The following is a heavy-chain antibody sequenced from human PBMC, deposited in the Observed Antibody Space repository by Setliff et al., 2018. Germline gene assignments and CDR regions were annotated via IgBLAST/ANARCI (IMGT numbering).Heavy chain of an antibody. J-gene: IGHJ4*02. V-gene: IGHV4-61*02. D-gene: IGHD3-10*01. CDR3: AASRAYTGAVEEWFLPKTFDF. Sequence: SETLSLTCTVSGGSISSGSYYWSWIRQPAGKGLEWIGRIYTSGSTNYNPSLKSRVTLSIDTSKNQFSLKLSSVTAADAALYYCAASRAYTGAVEEWFLPKTFDFWGQGSPVTVS. CDR1: GGSISSGSYY. CDR2: IYTSGST.